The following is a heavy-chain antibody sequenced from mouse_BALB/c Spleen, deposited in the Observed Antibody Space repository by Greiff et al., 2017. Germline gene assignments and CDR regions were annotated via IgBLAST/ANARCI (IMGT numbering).Heavy chain of an antibody. CDR2: IWSGGST. J-gene: IGHJ4*01. V-gene: IGHV2-4-1*01. CDR1: GFSLTSYG. Sequence: VKLVESGPGLVQPSQSLSITCTVSGFSLTSYGVHWVRQSPGKGLEWLGVIWSGGSTDYNAAFISRLSISKDNSKSQVFFKMNSLQADDTAIYYCARDSSGYLVRAMDYWGQGTSVTVSS. CDR3: ARDSSGYLVRAMDY. D-gene: IGHD3-2*01.